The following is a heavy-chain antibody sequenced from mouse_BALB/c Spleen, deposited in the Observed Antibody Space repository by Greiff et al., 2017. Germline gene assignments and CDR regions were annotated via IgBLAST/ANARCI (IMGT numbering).Heavy chain of an antibody. CDR3: ASHLGYGSTSWFAY. CDR2: ISYSGST. V-gene: IGHV3-8*02. CDR1: GDSITSGY. D-gene: IGHD1-1*01. J-gene: IGHJ3*01. Sequence: EVKLVESGPSLVKPSQTLSLTCSVTGDSITSGYWNWIRKFPGNKLEYMGYISYSGSTYYNPSLKSRISITRDTSKNQYYLQLNSVTTEDTATYYCASHLGYGSTSWFAYWGQGTLVTVSA.